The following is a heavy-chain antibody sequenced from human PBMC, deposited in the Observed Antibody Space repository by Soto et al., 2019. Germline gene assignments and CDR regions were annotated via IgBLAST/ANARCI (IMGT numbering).Heavy chain of an antibody. CDR3: AKSETPKTPVTSGWDY. V-gene: IGHV3-23*01. CDR1: GFTFSNYA. D-gene: IGHD4-17*01. J-gene: IGHJ4*02. CDR2: ISGSGAST. Sequence: PGESLRLSCPVSGFTFSNYAMSWVRQAPGKGLEWVSAISGSGASTAYADSVKGRFTISRDNPKNTLYLQMNSLRAEDTAVYYCAKSETPKTPVTSGWDYWGQGTLVTVSS.